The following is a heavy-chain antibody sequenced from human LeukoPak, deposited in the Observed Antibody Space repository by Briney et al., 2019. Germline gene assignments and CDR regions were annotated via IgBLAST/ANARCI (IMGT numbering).Heavy chain of an antibody. CDR2: INPNTGGT. J-gene: IGHJ4*02. CDR3: ARDLPSTSNWELDY. V-gene: IGHV1-2*06. CDR1: GYTFIDYF. Sequence: EASVKVSCKTSGYTFIDYFIHWVRQTPGQGLEWMGRINPNTGGTDDAQNFQDRVTMTRDTSIKAVYMELNRLTSDDTAVYYCARDLPSTSNWELDYWGQGTLVTVSS. D-gene: IGHD7-27*01.